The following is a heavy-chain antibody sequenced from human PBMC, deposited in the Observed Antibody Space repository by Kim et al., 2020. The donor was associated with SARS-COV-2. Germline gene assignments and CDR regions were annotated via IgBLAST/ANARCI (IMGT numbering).Heavy chain of an antibody. J-gene: IGHJ4*02. Sequence: RITDCADSVKGRLTISRDNAKNSLYLQMNNRRADDTAVYCCARDLARYGSRWGQGTLVTVSS. V-gene: IGHV3-74*01. CDR2: RIT. CDR3: ARDLARYGSR. D-gene: IGHD1-1*01.